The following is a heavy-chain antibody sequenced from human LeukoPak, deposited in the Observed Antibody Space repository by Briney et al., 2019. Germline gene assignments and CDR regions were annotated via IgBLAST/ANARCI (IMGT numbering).Heavy chain of an antibody. CDR2: IYSGGST. V-gene: IGHV4-4*07. D-gene: IGHD1-26*01. CDR3: ARENTGSYREFDY. CDR1: GGSISSYY. Sequence: SETLSLTCTVSGGSISSYYWSWIRQPAGKGLEWIGRIYSGGSTNYNPSLKSRVTMSVDSSNNQFSLKLSSVTAADTAVFYCARENTGSYREFDYWGQGTLVAVSS. J-gene: IGHJ4*02.